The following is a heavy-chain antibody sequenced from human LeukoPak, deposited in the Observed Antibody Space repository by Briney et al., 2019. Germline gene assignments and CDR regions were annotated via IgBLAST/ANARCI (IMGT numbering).Heavy chain of an antibody. D-gene: IGHD3-10*01. V-gene: IGHV3-53*01. CDR1: GFTVSSNY. Sequence: PGGSLRLSCAASGFTVSSNYMSWVRQAPGKGLEWVSVIYSGGSTYYADSVKGRFTISRDNSKNTLYLQMNSLRAEDTAVYYCARETTAMVRGVYCYYYGMDVWGQGTTVTVSS. CDR2: IYSGGST. CDR3: ARETTAMVRGVYCYYYGMDV. J-gene: IGHJ6*02.